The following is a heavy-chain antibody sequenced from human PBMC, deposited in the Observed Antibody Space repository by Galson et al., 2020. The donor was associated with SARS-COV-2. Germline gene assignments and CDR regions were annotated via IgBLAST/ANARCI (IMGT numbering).Heavy chain of an antibody. CDR3: ARHDCGDATCYFNWFDP. CDR2: IFHNGRT. Sequence: SQTLSLTCAVSGYSIINNYFWAWVRQTPGKGLEWIGSIFHNGRTYYTPSLKSRVTISIDSSKNQFSLNLNSVTAADTAVYYCARHDCGDATCYFNWFDPWGQGTLVTVSS. V-gene: IGHV4-38-2*01. D-gene: IGHD2-21*01. CDR1: GYSIINNYF. J-gene: IGHJ5*02.